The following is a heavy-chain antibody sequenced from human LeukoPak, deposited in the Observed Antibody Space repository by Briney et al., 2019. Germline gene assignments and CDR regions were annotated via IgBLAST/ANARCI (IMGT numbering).Heavy chain of an antibody. D-gene: IGHD6-19*01. V-gene: IGHV3-20*04. CDR1: GFSFSSYE. CDR3: ARVSDISVAAYFDY. J-gene: IGHJ4*02. CDR2: INWNGGST. Sequence: GGSLRLSCAASGFSFSSYEMNWVRQAPGKGLEWVSTINWNGGSTGYADSVKGRFTISRDNAKNSLYLQMNSLRAEDTALYYCARVSDISVAAYFDYWGQGTLVTISS.